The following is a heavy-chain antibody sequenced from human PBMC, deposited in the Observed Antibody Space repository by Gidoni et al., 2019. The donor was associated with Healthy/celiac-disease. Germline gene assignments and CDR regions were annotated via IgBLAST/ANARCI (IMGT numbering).Heavy chain of an antibody. V-gene: IGHV3-30*01. Sequence: QVQLVESGGGVVQPGRSLRLSCAASGFTFSSYAMPWVRQAPGKGLGWVAVISYDGSNKYYADSVKGRFTISRDNSKNTLYLQMNSLRAEDTAVYYCANLGEGVQLWSVDYWGQGTLVTVSS. CDR3: ANLGEGVQLWSVDY. J-gene: IGHJ4*02. CDR1: GFTFSSYA. D-gene: IGHD5-18*01. CDR2: ISYDGSNK.